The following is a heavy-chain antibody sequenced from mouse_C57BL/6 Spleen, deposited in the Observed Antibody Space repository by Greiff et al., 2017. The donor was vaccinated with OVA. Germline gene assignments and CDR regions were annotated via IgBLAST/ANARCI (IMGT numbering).Heavy chain of an antibody. CDR3: ARGKLGGTLAMDY. D-gene: IGHD1-1*02. Sequence: EVHLVESEGGLVQPGSSMKLSCTASGFTFSDYYMAWVRQVPEKGLEWVANINYDGSSTYYLDSLKSRFIISRDNAKNILYLQMSSLKSEDTATYYCARGKLGGTLAMDYWGQGTSVTVSS. V-gene: IGHV5-16*01. CDR1: GFTFSDYY. CDR2: INYDGSST. J-gene: IGHJ4*01.